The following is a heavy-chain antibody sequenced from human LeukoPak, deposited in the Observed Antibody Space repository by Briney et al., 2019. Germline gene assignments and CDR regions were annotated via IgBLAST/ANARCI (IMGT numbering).Heavy chain of an antibody. CDR2: INPSGCST. D-gene: IGHD3-9*01. V-gene: IGHV1-46*03. J-gene: IGHJ5*02. Sequence: GASVKVSCKASGYTFTSYYMHWVRQAPGQGLEWMGIINPSGCSTSYAQKFQGRVTMTRDTSTRTVYMELSSLRSEDTAVYYCAREAWDYDILTGYYRAKKGWFDPWGLGNLVTVSS. CDR1: GYTFTSYY. CDR3: AREAWDYDILTGYYRAKKGWFDP.